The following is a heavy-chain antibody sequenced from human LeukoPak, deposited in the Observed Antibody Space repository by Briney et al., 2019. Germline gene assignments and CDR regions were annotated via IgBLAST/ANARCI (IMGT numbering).Heavy chain of an antibody. D-gene: IGHD3-10*01. V-gene: IGHV4-34*01. CDR2: INHSGST. J-gene: IGHJ3*02. CDR3: ARPLTYYYGSGRYLSAFDI. Sequence: PSETLSLTCAVYGGSFSGYYWSWIRQPPGKGLEWIVEINHSGSTNYNPSLKSRVTIPVDTSKNQFSLKLSSVTAADTAVYYCARPLTYYYGSGRYLSAFDIWGQGTMVTVSS. CDR1: GGSFSGYY.